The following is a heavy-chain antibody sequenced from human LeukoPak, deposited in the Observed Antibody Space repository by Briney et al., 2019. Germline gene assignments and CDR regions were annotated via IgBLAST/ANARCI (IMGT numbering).Heavy chain of an antibody. CDR2: IKQDGSEK. V-gene: IGHV3-7*01. CDR1: GFTFSSYA. Sequence: GGSLRLSCAASGFTFSSYAMSWVRQAPGKGLEWVANIKQDGSEKYYVDSVKGRFTISRDNAKNSLYLQMNSLRAEDTAVYYCARVLWFGSSDAFDIWGQGTMVTVSS. CDR3: ARVLWFGSSDAFDI. J-gene: IGHJ3*02. D-gene: IGHD3-10*01.